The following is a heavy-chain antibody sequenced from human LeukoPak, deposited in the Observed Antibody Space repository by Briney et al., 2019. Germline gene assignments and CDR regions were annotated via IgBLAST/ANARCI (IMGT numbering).Heavy chain of an antibody. CDR1: GFTFSSYE. V-gene: IGHV3-48*03. CDR3: ARDGTGTTYYYYYMDV. Sequence: PGGSLRLSCAASGFTFSSYEMNWVRQAPGKGLEWVSYISSSGSTIYYADSVKGRFTISRDNAKNSLYLQMNSLRAEDTAVYYCARDGTGTTYYYYYMDVWGKGTTVTISS. D-gene: IGHD1-1*01. J-gene: IGHJ6*03. CDR2: ISSSGSTI.